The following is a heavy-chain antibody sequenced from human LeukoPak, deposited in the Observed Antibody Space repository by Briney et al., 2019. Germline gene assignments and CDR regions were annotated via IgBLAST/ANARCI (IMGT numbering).Heavy chain of an antibody. D-gene: IGHD3-10*01. J-gene: IGHJ5*02. CDR1: GFTFSDYY. CDR3: AKGAMVRGLRNWFDP. CDR2: ISSSGRRT. Sequence: PGGSLRLSCAASGFTFSDYYMSWIRQAPGKGLEWVSYISSSGRRTYYADSVKGRFTISRDNAKNSLYLQMNSLRAEDTAVYYCAKGAMVRGLRNWFDPWGQGTLVTVSS. V-gene: IGHV3-11*01.